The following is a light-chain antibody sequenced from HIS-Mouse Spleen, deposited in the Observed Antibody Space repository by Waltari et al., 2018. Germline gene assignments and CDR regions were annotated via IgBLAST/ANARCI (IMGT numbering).Light chain of an antibody. CDR3: CSYAGSSTWV. CDR2: EGS. CDR1: SSDVGSYNL. J-gene: IGLJ3*02. Sequence: QSALTQPASVSGSPGQSITISCTGTSSDVGSYNLVSWYQQHPGKAPKLMIYEGSKRPSGCPNRFSGSKSGNTASLTISVLQAEDEADYYCCSYAGSSTWVFGGGTKLTVL. V-gene: IGLV2-23*01.